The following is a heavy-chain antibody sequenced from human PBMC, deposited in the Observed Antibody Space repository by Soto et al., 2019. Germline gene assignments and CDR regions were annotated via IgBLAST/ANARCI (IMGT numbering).Heavy chain of an antibody. D-gene: IGHD3-22*01. CDR3: ARQGGNCDSTGNFDY. J-gene: IGHJ4*02. CDR1: GGSISSGGYY. Sequence: QVQLQESGPGLVKPSQTLSLTCTVSGGSISSGGYYWSWIRQHPGKGLEWIGYIYCSGSTYYNPSHKSRVTISVDASKNQYHLKLSSVTAAATAVYDCARQGGNCDSTGNFDYWGQGTLVTVSS. CDR2: IYCSGST. V-gene: IGHV4-31*03.